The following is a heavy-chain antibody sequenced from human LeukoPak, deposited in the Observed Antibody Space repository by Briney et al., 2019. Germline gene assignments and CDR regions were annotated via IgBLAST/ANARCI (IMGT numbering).Heavy chain of an antibody. D-gene: IGHD6-13*01. J-gene: IGHJ3*02. CDR1: GFTFNSYA. Sequence: GGSLRLSCAASGFTFNSYAMHWVRQAPGKGLEYVSAISSNGGSTYYANSVKGRFTISRDNSKNTLYLQMGSLRAEDMAVYYCARGLIAAAGTLDIWGKGTMVTVSS. CDR2: ISSNGGST. V-gene: IGHV3-64*01. CDR3: ARGLIAAAGTLDI.